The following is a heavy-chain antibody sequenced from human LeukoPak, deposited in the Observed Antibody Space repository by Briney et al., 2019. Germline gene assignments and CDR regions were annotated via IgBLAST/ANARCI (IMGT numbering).Heavy chain of an antibody. Sequence: PGGSLRLSCAASVLTFSSYSMNWVRQAPGKGLEWVSSISSSSSYIYDADSVKGRFTISKDNAKNSLYLQMNSLRAEDTAVYYCARVRIWSGCDDYWGQGTLVTVSS. CDR3: ARVRIWSGCDDY. J-gene: IGHJ4*02. CDR2: ISSSSSYI. CDR1: VLTFSSYS. V-gene: IGHV3-21*01. D-gene: IGHD3-3*01.